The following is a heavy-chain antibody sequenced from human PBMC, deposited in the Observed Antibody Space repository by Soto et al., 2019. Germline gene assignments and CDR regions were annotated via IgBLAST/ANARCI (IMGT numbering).Heavy chain of an antibody. D-gene: IGHD4-17*01. J-gene: IGHJ4*02. CDR3: ARASTVTTLLDY. CDR1: GASVSSGSYY. Sequence: ECLSRTCPVSGASVSSGSYYWSWIRQPPGKGLEWIGYIYYSGSTNYNPSLKSRVTISVDTSKNQFSLKLSSVTAADTAAYYCARASTVTTLLDYWGQGTPVTVYS. CDR2: IYYSGST. V-gene: IGHV4-61*01.